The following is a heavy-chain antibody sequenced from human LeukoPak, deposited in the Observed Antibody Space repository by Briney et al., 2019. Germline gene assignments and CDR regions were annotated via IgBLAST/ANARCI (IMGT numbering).Heavy chain of an antibody. V-gene: IGHV3-23*01. J-gene: IGHJ3*02. CDR1: GFTFSTYA. CDR3: ARDRGLPDAFDI. D-gene: IGHD3-10*01. CDR2: ISASGSST. Sequence: PGGSLRLSCAASGFTFSTYAMSWVRQAPGKGLEWVSGISASGSSTYYADSVKGRSTISRDNAKNSLYLQMNSLRAEDTAVYYCARDRGLPDAFDIWGQGTMVTVSS.